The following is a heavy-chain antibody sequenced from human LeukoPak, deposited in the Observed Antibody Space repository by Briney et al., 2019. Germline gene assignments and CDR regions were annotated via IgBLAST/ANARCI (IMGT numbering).Heavy chain of an antibody. CDR2: IWYDGSNK. CDR1: GFTFSSYG. CDR3: ARDQRYDILTGYSHYFDY. Sequence: GGSLRLSCAASGFTFSSYGMHWVRQAPGKGLEWVAVIWYDGSNKYYADSVKGRFTISRDNSKNTLYLQMNSLRAEDTAVYYCARDQRYDILTGYSHYFDYWGQGTLVTVSS. J-gene: IGHJ4*02. D-gene: IGHD3-9*01. V-gene: IGHV3-33*01.